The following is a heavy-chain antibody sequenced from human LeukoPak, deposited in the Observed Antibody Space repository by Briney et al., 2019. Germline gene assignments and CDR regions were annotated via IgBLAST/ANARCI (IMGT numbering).Heavy chain of an antibody. V-gene: IGHV3-64*01. CDR2: ISSNGGST. CDR3: ARDPGYSGYSLPDY. J-gene: IGHJ4*02. D-gene: IGHD5-12*01. CDR1: GFTFSTYG. Sequence: GGSLRLSCAASGFTFSTYGMHWVRQALGKGLEYVSAISSNGGSTYYANSVKGRFTISRDNAKNSVYLQMNSLRAEDTAVYYCARDPGYSGYSLPDYWGQGTLVTVSS.